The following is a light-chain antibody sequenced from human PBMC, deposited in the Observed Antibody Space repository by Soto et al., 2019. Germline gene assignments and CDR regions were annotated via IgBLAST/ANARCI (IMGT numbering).Light chain of an antibody. V-gene: IGKV1-33*01. Sequence: DIQMTQSPSSLSASVGDRVTITCQASQDINNFLNWYQQKPGKAPKLLIYDASNLETGVPSRFSGSGSGTDFTFTISSLQPDDFATYYCQHYNSYSEAFGQGTMVDI. J-gene: IGKJ1*01. CDR1: QDINNF. CDR2: DAS. CDR3: QHYNSYSEA.